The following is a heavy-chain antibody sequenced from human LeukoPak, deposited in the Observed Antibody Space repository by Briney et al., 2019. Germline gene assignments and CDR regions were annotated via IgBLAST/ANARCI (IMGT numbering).Heavy chain of an antibody. J-gene: IGHJ4*02. V-gene: IGHV3-23*01. CDR3: ARDRGYLTFDY. D-gene: IGHD3-22*01. CDR1: GFTFRSYA. CDR2: ISGSGGRT. Sequence: GGSLRLSCAASGFTFRSYAMSWVRQAAGKGREWVSAISGSGGRTYYADSVQGRFTISRDNAKNSLYLQMNSLRAEDTAVYYCARDRGYLTFDYWGQGTLVTVSS.